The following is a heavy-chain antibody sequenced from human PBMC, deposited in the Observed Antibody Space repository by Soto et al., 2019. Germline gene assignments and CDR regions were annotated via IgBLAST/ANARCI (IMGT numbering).Heavy chain of an antibody. J-gene: IGHJ3*01. CDR3: ARDLPTIGDALDL. CDR2: INTDESST. Sequence: EVQLVESGGGVVQPGGSLRLSCAASGFTFSSYWMHWVRQPPGKGLVWVSRINTDESSTSYADSVKGRFTISRDNAKNTVYLQMNSVRAEDTAVYYCARDLPTIGDALDLWGQGTMVTVSS. V-gene: IGHV3-74*01. D-gene: IGHD5-12*01. CDR1: GFTFSSYW.